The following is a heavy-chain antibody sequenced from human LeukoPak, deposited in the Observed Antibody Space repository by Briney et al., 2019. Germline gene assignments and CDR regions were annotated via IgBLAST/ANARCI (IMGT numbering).Heavy chain of an antibody. CDR1: GFTFSSYG. CDR3: ARDDVLLWFGELSPARHDAFDI. Sequence: GRSLRLSCAASGFTFSSYGMHWVRQAPGKGLEWVAVISYDGSNKYYADSVKGRFTISRDNSKNTLYLQMNSLRAEDTAVYYCARDDVLLWFGELSPARHDAFDIWGQGTMVTVSS. V-gene: IGHV3-30*03. J-gene: IGHJ3*02. D-gene: IGHD3-10*01. CDR2: ISYDGSNK.